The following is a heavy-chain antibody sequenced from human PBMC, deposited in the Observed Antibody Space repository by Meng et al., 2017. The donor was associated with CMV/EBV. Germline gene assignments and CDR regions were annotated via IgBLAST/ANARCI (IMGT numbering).Heavy chain of an antibody. J-gene: IGHJ4*02. V-gene: IGHV1-46*01. CDR2: INPSGGST. CDR1: GGTFSSYA. Sequence: QVQLVKSGAEVKKPGSSVKFSCKASGGTFSSYAISWVRQAPGQGLEWMGIINPSGGSTSYAQKFQGRVTTTRDTSTSTVYMELSSLRSEDTAVYYCALAEYSSSLFDYWGQGTLVTVSS. CDR3: ALAEYSSSLFDY. D-gene: IGHD6-13*01.